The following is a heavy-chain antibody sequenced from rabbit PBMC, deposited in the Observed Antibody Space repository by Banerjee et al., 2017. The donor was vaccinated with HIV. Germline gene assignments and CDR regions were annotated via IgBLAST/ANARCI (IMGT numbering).Heavy chain of an antibody. D-gene: IGHD8-1*01. CDR3: ARGAGSTYYIYFTL. Sequence: QQQLEESGGGLVKPGGTLTLTCKASGIDFSSYYYMCWVRQAPGKGLEWIACIDTSSGNTYYASWVNGRFTISRSTSLNTVDLKMTRLTAADTATYFCARGAGSTYYIYFTLWGQGTLVTVS. CDR1: GIDFSSYYY. V-gene: IGHV1S43*01. CDR2: IDTSSGNT. J-gene: IGHJ4*01.